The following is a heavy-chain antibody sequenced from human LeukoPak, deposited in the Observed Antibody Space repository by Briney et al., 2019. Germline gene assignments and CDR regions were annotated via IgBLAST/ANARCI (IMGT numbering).Heavy chain of an antibody. CDR2: IYYTGVT. D-gene: IGHD4-23*01. CDR3: ARERSSSGGHNWFDP. J-gene: IGHJ5*02. Sequence: SETLSLTCTVSGGYIITSGHYWGWIRQPPGKGLEWIGRIYYTGVTSTNPFFRSRMSISVDMSKNQFSLNLTSVTAADAAVYYCARERSSSGGHNWFDPWGQGTLVTVSS. V-gene: IGHV4-39*07. CDR1: GGYIITSGHY.